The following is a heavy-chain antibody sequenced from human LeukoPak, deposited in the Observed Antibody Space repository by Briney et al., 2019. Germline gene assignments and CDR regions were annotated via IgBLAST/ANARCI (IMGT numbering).Heavy chain of an antibody. CDR2: INPNSGGT. V-gene: IGHV1-2*02. D-gene: IGHD2-21*02. J-gene: IGHJ4*02. CDR3: ALCGGDCLGYYYFDY. Sequence: ASVKVSCKASGYTFTGYCMHWVRQAPGQGLEWMGWINPNSGGTNYAQKFQGRVTMTRDTSISTAYMELSRLRSDDTAVYYCALCGGDCLGYYYFDYWGQGTLVTVSS. CDR1: GYTFTGYC.